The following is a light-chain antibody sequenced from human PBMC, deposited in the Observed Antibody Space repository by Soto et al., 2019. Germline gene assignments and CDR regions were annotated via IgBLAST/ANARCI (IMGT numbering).Light chain of an antibody. Sequence: QSVLPQPASVSGSPGQSITISCAGTSSDVGRYTYVSWYQQHPGKAPKLIIYDVYNRPSGVSNRFSGSKSGNTASLTISGLQAEDEADYYCTSYTSTSTPYVFGGGTKVTVL. CDR3: TSYTSTSTPYV. CDR2: DVY. CDR1: SSDVGRYTY. J-gene: IGLJ1*01. V-gene: IGLV2-14*01.